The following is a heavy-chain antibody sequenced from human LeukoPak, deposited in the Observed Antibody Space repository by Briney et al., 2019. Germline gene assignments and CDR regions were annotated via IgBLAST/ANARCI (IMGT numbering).Heavy chain of an antibody. CDR3: AKFASGSYYFYVMDV. CDR2: ISGSGGST. CDR1: GFAFSSYA. J-gene: IGHJ6*02. Sequence: GGSLRLSCAASGFAFSSYAMSWVRQAPGKGLEWVSAISGSGGSTYYADSVKGRFTISRDNSKNTLYLQMNSLRAEDTAVYYCAKFASGSYYFYVMDVWGQGTTVTVSS. D-gene: IGHD3-10*01. V-gene: IGHV3-23*01.